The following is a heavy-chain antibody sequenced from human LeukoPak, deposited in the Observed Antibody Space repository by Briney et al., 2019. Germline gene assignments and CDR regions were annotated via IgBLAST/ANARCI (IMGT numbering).Heavy chain of an antibody. D-gene: IGHD6-6*01. CDR3: AQNSIAARRGAFDI. V-gene: IGHV1-18*01. Sequence: ASVKVSCKASGYTFSNYGISWVRQAPGQGLEWMGWISAYNGNTNYAQKLQGRVTMTTDTSTSTAYMELRSLRSDDTAVYYCAQNSIAARRGAFDIWGQGTMVTVSS. J-gene: IGHJ3*02. CDR1: GYTFSNYG. CDR2: ISAYNGNT.